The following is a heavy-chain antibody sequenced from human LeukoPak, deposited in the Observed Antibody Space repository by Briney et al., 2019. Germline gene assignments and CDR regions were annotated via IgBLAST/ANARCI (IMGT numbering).Heavy chain of an antibody. V-gene: IGHV4-4*07. D-gene: IGHD4-11*01. CDR1: GASISPYY. Sequence: SETLSLTCTVSGASISPYYWVWMRQPAGKGLEWIGRISPSGSTNYNPSLKSRVTMSVDTSKNQFSLKVISVTAADTAVYYCARWPVVMTTVTTSGYYYGMDVWGQGTTVIVSS. CDR3: ARWPVVMTTVTTSGYYYGMDV. J-gene: IGHJ6*02. CDR2: ISPSGST.